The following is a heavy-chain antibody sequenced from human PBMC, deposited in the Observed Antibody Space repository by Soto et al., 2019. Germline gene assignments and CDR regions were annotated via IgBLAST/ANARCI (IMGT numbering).Heavy chain of an antibody. V-gene: IGHV3-43*01. Sequence: EVQLVESGGVVVQPGGSLRLSCAASGFTFDDYTMHWVRQTPGKGLVWVSLISWDGGSTYYADSVKGRFTISRDNSKNSLYLQMNSLRTEDTALYYCAIEPRADRTYYGMDVWGQGTTVTVSS. CDR3: AIEPRADRTYYGMDV. CDR1: GFTFDDYT. CDR2: ISWDGGST. D-gene: IGHD3-22*01. J-gene: IGHJ6*02.